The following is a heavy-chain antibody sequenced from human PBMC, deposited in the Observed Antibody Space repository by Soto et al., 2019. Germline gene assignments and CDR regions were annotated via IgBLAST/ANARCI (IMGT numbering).Heavy chain of an antibody. CDR2: IIPIFGTA. D-gene: IGHD3-22*01. CDR1: GGTFSSYA. J-gene: IGHJ4*02. Sequence: ASVKVSCKAYGGTFSSYAISWVRQAPGQGLERMGGIIPIFGTANYAQKFQCRVTITADESTSTADMELSRLRSEDTAVYYYARGHYYDSSGYYGFDYWGQGTLVTVSS. CDR3: ARGHYYDSSGYYGFDY. V-gene: IGHV1-69*13.